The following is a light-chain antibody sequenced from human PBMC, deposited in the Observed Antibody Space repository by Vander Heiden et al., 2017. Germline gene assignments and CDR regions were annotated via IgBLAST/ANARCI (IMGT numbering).Light chain of an antibody. J-gene: IGKJ1*01. CDR3: QQYYSYPPT. V-gene: IGKV1-8*01. Sequence: AIRMTQSPSSFSASTGDRVTITCRASQGISSYLAWYQQKPGKAPKLLIYAASTLQSGVPSRFSGSGSGTDFTLTISCLQSEDFATYYCQQYYSYPPTFGHEAKVEIK. CDR1: QGISSY. CDR2: AAS.